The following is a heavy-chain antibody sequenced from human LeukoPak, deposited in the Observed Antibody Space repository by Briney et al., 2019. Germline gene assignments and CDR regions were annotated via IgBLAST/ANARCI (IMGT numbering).Heavy chain of an antibody. Sequence: SETLSLTCTVSGGSISSYYWSWIRQPPGKGLEWIGYIYDSGSTNYNPSLKSRVTISVDTSKTQFSLKLSSVTAADTAVYYCAREQDSSGYYNDAFDIWGQGTMVTVSS. CDR3: AREQDSSGYYNDAFDI. CDR1: GGSISSYY. J-gene: IGHJ3*02. D-gene: IGHD3-22*01. CDR2: IYDSGST. V-gene: IGHV4-59*01.